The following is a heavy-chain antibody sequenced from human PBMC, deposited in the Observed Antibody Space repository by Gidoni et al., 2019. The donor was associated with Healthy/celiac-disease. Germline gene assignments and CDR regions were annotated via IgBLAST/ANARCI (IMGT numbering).Heavy chain of an antibody. J-gene: IGHJ4*02. CDR3: ARHEVPLDYDYVWGSYRPFDY. D-gene: IGHD3-16*02. Sequence: SLKSRVTISVDTSKNQFSLKLSSVTAADTAVYYCARHEVPLDYDYVWGSYRPFDYWGQGTLVTVSS. V-gene: IGHV4-39*01.